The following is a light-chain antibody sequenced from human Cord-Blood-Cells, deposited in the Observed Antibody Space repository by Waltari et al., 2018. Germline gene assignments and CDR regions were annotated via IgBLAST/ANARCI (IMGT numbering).Light chain of an antibody. CDR2: EVI. J-gene: IGLJ3*02. Sequence: QSALTQPPSASGSPGPSVTISCTGTSSDVGGYTPVSWYQPHPGKAPKLMIYEVITRPSGVPDRFSGSKSGNTASLTVSGLQAEDEADYYCSSYAGSNNLVFGGGTKLTVL. CDR3: SSYAGSNNLV. V-gene: IGLV2-8*01. CDR1: SSDVGGYTP.